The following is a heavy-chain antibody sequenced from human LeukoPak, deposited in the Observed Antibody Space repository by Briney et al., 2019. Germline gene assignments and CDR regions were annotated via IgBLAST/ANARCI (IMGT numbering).Heavy chain of an antibody. D-gene: IGHD1-14*01. CDR1: GFTFSTFG. Sequence: GGSLRLSCAASGFTFSTFGMNWVRQAPGKGLEWASYISSSSSTIYYADSVKGRFTISRDNAKNSLYLQMNSLRAEDTAVYYCVPNPGWGQGTLVTVSS. V-gene: IGHV3-48*01. J-gene: IGHJ4*02. CDR3: VPNPG. CDR2: ISSSSSTI.